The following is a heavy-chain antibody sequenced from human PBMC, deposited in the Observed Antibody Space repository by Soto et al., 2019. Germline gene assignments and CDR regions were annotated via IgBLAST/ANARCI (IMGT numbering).Heavy chain of an antibody. D-gene: IGHD2-15*01. CDR1: SYTFTTYY. CDR2: INPSGGRT. J-gene: IGHJ5*02. Sequence: ASVNRSCNAASYTFTTYYMHWGRQDPAQGLEWMGIINPSGGRTSYAQKFQGRVTVPRDTSTSTVYMDLSSLRYEDTAVYYCAIYICQNYRTPAASSWLHPWGQGTPVTLSS. V-gene: IGHV1-46*01. CDR3: AIYICQNYRTPAASSWLHP.